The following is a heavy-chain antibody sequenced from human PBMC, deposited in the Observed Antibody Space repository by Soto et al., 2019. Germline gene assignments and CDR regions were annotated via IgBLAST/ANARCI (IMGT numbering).Heavy chain of an antibody. J-gene: IGHJ5*02. CDR2: INHSGST. Sequence: QVQLQQWGAGLLKPSETLSLTCAVYGGSFSGYYWSWIRQPPGKGLEWIGEINHSGSTNYSPSLKSRVTISVDTSKNQFSLKLSSVTAADTAVYYCARGWPPIVVVVAATRGWFDPWGQGTLVTVSS. D-gene: IGHD2-15*01. V-gene: IGHV4-34*01. CDR3: ARGWPPIVVVVAATRGWFDP. CDR1: GGSFSGYY.